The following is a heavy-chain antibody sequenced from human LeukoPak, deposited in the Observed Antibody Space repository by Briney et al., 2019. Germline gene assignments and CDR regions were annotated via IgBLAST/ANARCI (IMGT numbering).Heavy chain of an antibody. CDR3: ARGMYYDFWSGSWNWFDP. CDR1: GYTFTSYD. D-gene: IGHD3-3*01. J-gene: IGHJ5*02. CDR2: MNPNSGNT. V-gene: IGHV1-8*03. Sequence: ASVKVSCKASGYTFTSYDINWVRQATGQGLEWMGWMNPNSGNTGYAQNFQGRVTITRNTSISTAYMELSSLRSDDTAVYYCARGMYYDFWSGSWNWFDPWGQGTLVTVSS.